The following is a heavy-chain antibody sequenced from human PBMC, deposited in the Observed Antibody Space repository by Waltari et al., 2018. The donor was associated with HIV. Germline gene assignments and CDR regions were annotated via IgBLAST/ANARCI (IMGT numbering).Heavy chain of an antibody. CDR2: IKHYGSEK. J-gene: IGHJ3*02. V-gene: IGHV3-7*01. CDR3: ARETSDPQLTAFDI. D-gene: IGHD3-10*01. Sequence: EVPLVESGGGLVQPGGSLRLYCAASGFTFSSHWMSWVSQAPGKGLEWVANIKHYGSEKYYVDSVKGRFTISRDNAKNSLYLQMNSLRAEDTAVYYCARETSDPQLTAFDIWGQGTMVTVSS. CDR1: GFTFSSHW.